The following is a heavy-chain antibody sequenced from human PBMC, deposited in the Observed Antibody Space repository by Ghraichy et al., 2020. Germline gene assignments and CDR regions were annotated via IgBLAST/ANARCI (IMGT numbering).Heavy chain of an antibody. CDR1: GFTFSSYS. Sequence: GGSLRLSCAASGFTFSSYSMNWVRQAPGKGLEWVSSISSSSSYIYYADSVKGRFTISRDNAKNSLYLQMNSLRAEDTAVYYCAREIRQQLVLAYYYYGMDVWGQGTTVTVSS. CDR2: ISSSSSYI. V-gene: IGHV3-21*01. D-gene: IGHD6-13*01. CDR3: AREIRQQLVLAYYYYGMDV. J-gene: IGHJ6*02.